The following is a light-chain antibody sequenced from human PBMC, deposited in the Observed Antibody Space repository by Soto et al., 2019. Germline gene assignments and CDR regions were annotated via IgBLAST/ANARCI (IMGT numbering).Light chain of an antibody. V-gene: IGKV2-28*01. Sequence: DIVMTQSPLFLPVTPGEPASISCRSSQSLLHSNGYNYLDWYLQKPGQSPQLLIYLGSNRASGVPDRFSGSGSGTDFTLKISRMEAEDVGVYYCMQALQTPPTFGQGTKVEIK. CDR3: MQALQTPPT. CDR2: LGS. J-gene: IGKJ1*01. CDR1: QSLLHSNGYNY.